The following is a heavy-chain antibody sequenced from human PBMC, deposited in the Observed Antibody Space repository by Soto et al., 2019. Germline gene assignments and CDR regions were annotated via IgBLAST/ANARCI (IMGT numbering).Heavy chain of an antibody. Sequence: EVQLLESGGGLVQPGGSLRLSCAASGFTFSSYAMSWVRQAPGKGLEWVSAISGSGGSTYYADSVKGRFTISRDNSKSTMYLQMNSLRAEDTAVDYCAKERYCTNGVCAQFDYWGQGTLVTVSS. CDR1: GFTFSSYA. D-gene: IGHD2-8*01. CDR2: ISGSGGST. J-gene: IGHJ4*02. CDR3: AKERYCTNGVCAQFDY. V-gene: IGHV3-23*01.